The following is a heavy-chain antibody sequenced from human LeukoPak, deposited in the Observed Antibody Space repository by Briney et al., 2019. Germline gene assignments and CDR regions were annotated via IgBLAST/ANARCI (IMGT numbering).Heavy chain of an antibody. CDR3: LNGDYRGS. CDR1: GFTFSTAW. J-gene: IGHJ5*02. V-gene: IGHV3-15*01. Sequence: GSLRLSCAASGFTFSTAWMTWVRQAPGKGLEWVGRITSNTDGGATDYGTPVKGRFTISRDDSKNTLYLQMSSLKIDDTAVYYCLNGDYRGSWGQGTLVTVSS. D-gene: IGHD2-21*02. CDR2: ITSNTDGGAT.